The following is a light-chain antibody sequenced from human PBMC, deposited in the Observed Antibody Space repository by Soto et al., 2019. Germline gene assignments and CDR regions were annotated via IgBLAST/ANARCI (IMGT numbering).Light chain of an antibody. CDR1: QSVSSSY. CDR2: GAS. J-gene: IGKJ1*01. Sequence: EIVLTQSPGTLSLSPGERATLSCRASQSVSSSYLAWYQQKPGQAPRLLIYGASSRATGIPGRFSGSGSGTDFTLTSSRLEPEDFAVYYCQQYGSSRTFGQGTNVEIK. V-gene: IGKV3-20*01. CDR3: QQYGSSRT.